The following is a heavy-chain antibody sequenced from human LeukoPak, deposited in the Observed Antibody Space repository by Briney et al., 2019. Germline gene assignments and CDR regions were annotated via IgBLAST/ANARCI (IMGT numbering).Heavy chain of an antibody. V-gene: IGHV3-74*01. CDR2: INSDGSST. CDR3: TRGSYYGMDV. CDR1: GFTFSSYY. J-gene: IGHJ6*02. Sequence: PGGSLRLSCAASGFTFSSYYMDWIRHAPGKGLVWVSRINSDGSSTNYADSVKGRFTISRDNAKNTLYLQMNSLRAEDTAVYYCTRGSYYGMDVWGQGTTLTVSS.